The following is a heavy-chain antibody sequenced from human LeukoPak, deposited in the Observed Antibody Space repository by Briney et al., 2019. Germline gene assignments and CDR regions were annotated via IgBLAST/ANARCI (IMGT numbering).Heavy chain of an antibody. CDR1: GFTFSSYE. J-gene: IGHJ6*03. Sequence: GGSLRLSCAASGFTFSSYEMNWVRQAPGKGLEWVSYISSSGSTIYYADSVKGRFTVSRDNSKNTLYLQMDSLRVDDTALYYCARGGTNYYYMDVWGNGTTVTVSS. CDR2: ISSSGSTI. CDR3: ARGGTNYYYMDV. V-gene: IGHV3-48*03.